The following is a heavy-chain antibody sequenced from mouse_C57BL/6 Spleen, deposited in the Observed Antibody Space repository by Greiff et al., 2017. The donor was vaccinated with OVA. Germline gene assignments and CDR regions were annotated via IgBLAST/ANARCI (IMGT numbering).Heavy chain of an antibody. CDR2: IDPSDSYT. V-gene: IGHV1-69*01. CDR1: GYTFTSYW. J-gene: IGHJ4*01. CDR3: ARWSADAMDY. Sequence: QVQLQQPGAELVMPGASVKLSCTASGYTFTSYWMHWVKQRPGQGLEWIGEIDPSDSYTNYNQKFKGKSTLTVDKSSSTAYMQLISLTSEDSAVYYCARWSADAMDYWGQGTSVTVSS.